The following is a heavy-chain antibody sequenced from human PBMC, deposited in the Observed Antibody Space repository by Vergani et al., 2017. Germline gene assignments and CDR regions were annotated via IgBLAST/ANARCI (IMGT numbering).Heavy chain of an antibody. V-gene: IGHV1-24*01. CDR1: GYTLTELS. Sequence: QVQLVQSGAEVKKPGSSVKVSCKVSGYTLTELSMHWVRQAPGKGLEWMGGFDPEDGETIYAQKFQGRVTMTEDTSTDTAYMELSSLRSEDTAVYYCARWADYYDSSGYYPSNAFDIWGQGTMVTVSS. J-gene: IGHJ3*02. D-gene: IGHD3-22*01. CDR3: ARWADYYDSSGYYPSNAFDI. CDR2: FDPEDGET.